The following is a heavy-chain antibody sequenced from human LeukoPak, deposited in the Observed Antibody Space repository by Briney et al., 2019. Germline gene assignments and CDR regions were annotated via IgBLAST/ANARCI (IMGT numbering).Heavy chain of an antibody. Sequence: ASVKVSCKASGYTFTGYYMHWVRQAPGQGLEWMGWINPNSGGTNYAQKFQGRVTMTRDTSISTAYMELSRLRSDDTAVYYCARERDEEALGAFDIWSQGTMVTVSS. V-gene: IGHV1-2*02. CDR1: GYTFTGYY. J-gene: IGHJ3*02. D-gene: IGHD7-27*01. CDR2: INPNSGGT. CDR3: ARERDEEALGAFDI.